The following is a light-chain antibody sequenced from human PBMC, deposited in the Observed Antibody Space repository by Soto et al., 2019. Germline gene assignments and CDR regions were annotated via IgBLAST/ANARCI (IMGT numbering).Light chain of an antibody. CDR3: QQYNNWPPIT. Sequence: EIVLTQSPATLSLSPVERATLSCRASQSVSSYLAWYQQRPGQAPRLLIYDTSTRATGIPARFSGSGSGTEFTLTISSLQSEDFAVYYCQQYNNWPPITFGQGTRLEI. CDR1: QSVSSY. CDR2: DTS. J-gene: IGKJ5*01. V-gene: IGKV3-15*01.